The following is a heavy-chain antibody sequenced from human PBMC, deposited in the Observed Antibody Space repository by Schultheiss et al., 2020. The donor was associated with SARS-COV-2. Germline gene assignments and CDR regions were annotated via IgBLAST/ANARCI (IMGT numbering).Heavy chain of an antibody. Sequence: GSLRLSCTVSGGSISSYYWSWIRQPPGKGLEWIGYIYYSGSTNYNPSLKSRVTISVDTSKNQFSLKLSSVTAADTAVYYCASGKDCGGDCYGAEYFQHWGQGTLVTVSS. D-gene: IGHD2-21*02. V-gene: IGHV4-59*01. CDR1: GGSISSYY. CDR3: ASGKDCGGDCYGAEYFQH. J-gene: IGHJ1*01. CDR2: IYYSGST.